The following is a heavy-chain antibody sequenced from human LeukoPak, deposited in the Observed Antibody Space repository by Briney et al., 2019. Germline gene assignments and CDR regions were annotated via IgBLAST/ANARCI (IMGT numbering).Heavy chain of an antibody. CDR3: TRISLAEGLEF. CDR1: GFIYSDWW. CDR2: INTDGTGK. J-gene: IGHJ4*02. V-gene: IGHV3-7*01. Sequence: GGSLRLSCVASGFIYSDWWMNWVRQAPGEGLEWVANINTDGTGKYYVDSVKGRFTVSRDNTKNSLYLEMASLKAEDTAVYYCTRISLAEGLEFWGQGILVTVSS. D-gene: IGHD3/OR15-3a*01.